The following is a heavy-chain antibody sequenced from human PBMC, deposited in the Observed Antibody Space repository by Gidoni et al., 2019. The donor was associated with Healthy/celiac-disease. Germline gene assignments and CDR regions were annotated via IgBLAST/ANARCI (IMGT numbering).Heavy chain of an antibody. CDR1: GGSFSGYY. D-gene: IGHD6-19*01. J-gene: IGHJ3*02. V-gene: IGHV4-34*01. Sequence: QVQLQQWGAGLLKPSETLSLTCAVYGGSFSGYYWSWNRQPPGKGLEWIGEINHSGSTNYNPSLKSRVTISVDTSKNQFSLKLSSVTAADTAVYYCARRIFIAVAATEGAFDIWGQGTMVTVSS. CDR2: INHSGST. CDR3: ARRIFIAVAATEGAFDI.